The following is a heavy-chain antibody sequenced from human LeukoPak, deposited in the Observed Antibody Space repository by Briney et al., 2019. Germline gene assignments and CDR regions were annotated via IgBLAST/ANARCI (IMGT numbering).Heavy chain of an antibody. D-gene: IGHD6-19*01. CDR2: FNSDTGNT. J-gene: IGHJ4*02. V-gene: IGHV1-3*01. CDR3: VRGGPNKSGWTLDY. CDR1: GYTLTNYA. Sequence: ASVKVSCKASGYTLTNYAIHWVRQAPGQRLEWMGWFNSDTGNTEYSQKFQGRVTISRDTSANTAYMELNRLRPEDTAVFYCVRGGPNKSGWTLDYWGQGTLVTVSS.